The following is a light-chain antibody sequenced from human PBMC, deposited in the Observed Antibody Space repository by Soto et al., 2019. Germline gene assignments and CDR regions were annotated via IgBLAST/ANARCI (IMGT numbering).Light chain of an antibody. CDR2: DAS. V-gene: IGKV1-5*01. CDR1: QSISSW. CDR3: QQFQGT. J-gene: IGKJ1*01. Sequence: DIQMAQSTSTLSASVGDRVNITCRASQSISSWLSWDQQKPGKANKLLIYDASSLESGVPSRCSGSGSGTEFTLTISSLQPDDFDTYYCQQFQGTFGQGTKVEIK.